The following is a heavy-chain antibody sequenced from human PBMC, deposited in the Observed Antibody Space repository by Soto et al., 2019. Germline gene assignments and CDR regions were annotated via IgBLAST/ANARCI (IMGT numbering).Heavy chain of an antibody. J-gene: IGHJ6*02. CDR2: IYYSGST. CDR1: GGSISSSSYY. CDR3: ARLGIAAAGYYYYGMDV. V-gene: IGHV4-39*01. Sequence: SETLSLTCTVSGGSISSSSYYWGWNRQPPGKGLEWIGSIYYSGSTYYNPSLKSRVTISVDTSKNQFSLKLSSVTAADTAVYYCARLGIAAAGYYYYGMDVWGQGTTVTVSS. D-gene: IGHD6-13*01.